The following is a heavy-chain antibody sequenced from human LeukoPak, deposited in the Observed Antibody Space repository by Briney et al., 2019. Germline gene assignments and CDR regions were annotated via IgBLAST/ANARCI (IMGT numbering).Heavy chain of an antibody. CDR1: GFTFSTYA. Sequence: GGSLRLSCAASGFTFSTYAMNWVRQAPGKGLEWVSGISASGGSTYYADSVKGRFTISRDTSKNTLDLQMNSLRAEDTAVYYCARDLPEYYDILTGYPFDYWGQGTLVTVSS. J-gene: IGHJ4*02. CDR2: ISASGGST. V-gene: IGHV3-23*01. D-gene: IGHD3-9*01. CDR3: ARDLPEYYDILTGYPFDY.